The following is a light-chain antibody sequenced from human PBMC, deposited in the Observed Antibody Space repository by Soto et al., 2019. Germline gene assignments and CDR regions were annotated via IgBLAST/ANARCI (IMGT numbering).Light chain of an antibody. CDR2: DAT. J-gene: IGKJ4*01. Sequence: EIVLTQSPATLSLYPGERATLSCRASQSVSSNLAWYQQKHGQPPRLLIHDATNRATGVPARFSGIGSGTDFTLTISGLDSEDFAVYYGQQRRNWLTFGGRITVEIK. V-gene: IGKV3-11*01. CDR1: QSVSSN. CDR3: QQRRNWLT.